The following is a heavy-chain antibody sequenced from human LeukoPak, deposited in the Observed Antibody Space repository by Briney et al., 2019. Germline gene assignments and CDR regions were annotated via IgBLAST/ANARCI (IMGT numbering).Heavy chain of an antibody. V-gene: IGHV4-38-2*01. CDR1: GYSISSGYY. Sequence: PSETLSLTCAVSGYSISSGYYWGWIRQPPGQGLEWIGSIYHSGSTYYNPSLKSRVTISVDTSKNQFSLKLSSVTAADTAVYYCARRVILYYDYWGQGTLVTVSS. D-gene: IGHD2/OR15-2a*01. J-gene: IGHJ4*02. CDR2: IYHSGST. CDR3: ARRVILYYDY.